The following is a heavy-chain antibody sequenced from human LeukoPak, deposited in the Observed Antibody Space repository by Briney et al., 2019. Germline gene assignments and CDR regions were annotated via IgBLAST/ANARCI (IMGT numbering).Heavy chain of an antibody. Sequence: ASVKVSCKASGYIFTGYYIHWLLQAPGQGLEWMGWINPNSGGTNYAQKFRGTVTMTRDTSISTAYMELSRLRYDDTAVYYCARGYNRRFDPWGQGTLVTVSS. D-gene: IGHD1-1*01. CDR1: GYIFTGYY. CDR2: INPNSGGT. V-gene: IGHV1-2*02. CDR3: ARGYNRRFDP. J-gene: IGHJ5*02.